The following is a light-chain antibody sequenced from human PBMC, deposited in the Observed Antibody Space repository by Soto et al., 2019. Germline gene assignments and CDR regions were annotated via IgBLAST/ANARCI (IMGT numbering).Light chain of an antibody. CDR1: QGISSA. CDR3: QQFNSYPLSIT. J-gene: IGKJ5*01. Sequence: AIQLTQSPSSLSASVGDRVTITCRASQGISSALAWYQQKPGKAPKLLIYDASSLESGVPSRFSGSGSGTDFTPTISSLQPEDFATYYCQQFNSYPLSITFGQGTRLEIK. CDR2: DAS. V-gene: IGKV1-13*02.